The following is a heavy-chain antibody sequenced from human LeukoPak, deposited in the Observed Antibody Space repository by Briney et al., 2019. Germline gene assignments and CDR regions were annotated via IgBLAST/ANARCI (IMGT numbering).Heavy chain of an antibody. D-gene: IGHD3-22*01. CDR3: ARGGSGYYYDSSGYSDY. Sequence: GASVKVSCKASGYTFTSYDINWVRQATGQGLEWMGWMNPNSGNTGYAQKFQGRVTMTRNTSISTAYMELSSLRSEDTAVYYCARGGSGYYYDSSGYSDYWGQGTLDTVSS. J-gene: IGHJ4*02. CDR2: MNPNSGNT. CDR1: GYTFTSYD. V-gene: IGHV1-8*01.